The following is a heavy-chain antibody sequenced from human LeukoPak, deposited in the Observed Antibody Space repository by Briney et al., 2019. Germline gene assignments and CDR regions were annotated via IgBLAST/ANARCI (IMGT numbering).Heavy chain of an antibody. V-gene: IGHV3-30*02. CDR2: VRYDSSNK. D-gene: IGHD1-26*01. J-gene: IGHJ6*03. CDR3: ARDGYSGSYYRLYYFFMDV. CDR1: GFTFSGYG. Sequence: GGSLRLSCAASGFTFSGYGMHWVRQAPGKGLEWVAFVRYDSSNKYYADSVKGRFTISRDNSENTLYLQMNSLRGEDTAVYYCARDGYSGSYYRLYYFFMDVWGKGTTVTVSS.